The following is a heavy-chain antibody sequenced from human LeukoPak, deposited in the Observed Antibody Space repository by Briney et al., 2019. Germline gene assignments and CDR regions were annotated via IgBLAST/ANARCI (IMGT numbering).Heavy chain of an antibody. CDR1: GFTFSSYA. D-gene: IGHD1-26*01. CDR2: ISGSGGSP. V-gene: IGHV3-23*01. CDR3: ARGVRGSLFFDY. Sequence: GGSLRPSCAASGFTFSSYAMNWVRQVPGTGLEWISVISGSGGSPHYADSVKGRFTIARDNAKNTLYMEMNSLRAEDTAVYYCARGVRGSLFFDYWGQGTLVTVSS. J-gene: IGHJ4*02.